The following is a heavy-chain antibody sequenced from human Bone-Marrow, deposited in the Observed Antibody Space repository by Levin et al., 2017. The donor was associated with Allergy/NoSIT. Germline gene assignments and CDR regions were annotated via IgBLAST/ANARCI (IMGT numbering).Heavy chain of an antibody. Sequence: GGSLRLSCAASGFAFSDTWMNWVRQAPGKGLEWVGRIKTKTDGGATDYAAPVKGRFTISRDDSKNTLYLQMNSLKTEDTAVYYCSLQYFDYWGQGTLVTVSS. V-gene: IGHV3-15*07. CDR1: GFAFSDTW. J-gene: IGHJ4*02. CDR3: SLQYFDY. D-gene: IGHD2-15*01. CDR2: IKTKTDGGAT.